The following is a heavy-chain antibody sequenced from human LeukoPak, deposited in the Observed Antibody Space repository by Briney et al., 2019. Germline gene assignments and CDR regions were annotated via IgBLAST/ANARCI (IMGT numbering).Heavy chain of an antibody. CDR2: INYSGST. CDR1: GGSISSYY. Sequence: PSETLSLICTVSGGSISSYYWSWIRQPPGKGLEWIGYINYSGSTKYNPSLKSRVTILVDTSKNQFSLKLSSVTAADTAVYYCARWSPGFDYWGQGTLVTVSS. CDR3: ARWSPGFDY. J-gene: IGHJ4*02. D-gene: IGHD1-14*01. V-gene: IGHV4-59*01.